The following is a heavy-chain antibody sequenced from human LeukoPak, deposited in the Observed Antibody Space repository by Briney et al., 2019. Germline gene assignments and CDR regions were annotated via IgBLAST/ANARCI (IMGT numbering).Heavy chain of an antibody. J-gene: IGHJ4*02. Sequence: PSETLSLTCTVAGGSISGYYWSWIRQPPGKGLEWIGYMHHSGSTNYNLSLKSRVTISVDTSKNQFSLRLSSVTAADTAVYYCARGLSAHDYWGQGTLVTVSS. V-gene: IGHV4-59*01. CDR1: GGSISGYY. CDR3: ARGLSAHDY. CDR2: MHHSGST. D-gene: IGHD2-15*01.